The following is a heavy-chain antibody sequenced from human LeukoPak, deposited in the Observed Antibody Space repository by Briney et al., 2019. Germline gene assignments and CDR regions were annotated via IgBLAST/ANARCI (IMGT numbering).Heavy chain of an antibody. Sequence: PGGSLRLSCVASGFTFSSYRMNWVRQAPGKGLEWVSSISSSNNYIYYAASVKGRFTISRDNAKNSLYLQMNSLRAEDTAVYYCAGTYCSGGRCPLSYWGQGTLVTVSS. CDR3: AGTYCSGGRCPLSY. V-gene: IGHV3-21*01. CDR2: ISSSNNYI. D-gene: IGHD2-15*01. CDR1: GFTFSSYR. J-gene: IGHJ4*02.